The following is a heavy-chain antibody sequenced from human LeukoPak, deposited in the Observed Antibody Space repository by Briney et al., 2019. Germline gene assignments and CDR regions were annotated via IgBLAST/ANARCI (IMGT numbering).Heavy chain of an antibody. CDR1: GFTFSSYS. D-gene: IGHD1-26*01. J-gene: IGHJ4*02. CDR3: ARKRTRVGAFDY. V-gene: IGHV3-21*01. CDR2: ISSSSSYI. Sequence: GGSLRLSCAASGFTFSSYSMNWVRQAPGKGLEWVSSISSSSSYIYYADSVKGRFTISRDNAKNSLYLQMNSLRAEDTAVYYCARKRTRVGAFDYWGQGTLVTVSS.